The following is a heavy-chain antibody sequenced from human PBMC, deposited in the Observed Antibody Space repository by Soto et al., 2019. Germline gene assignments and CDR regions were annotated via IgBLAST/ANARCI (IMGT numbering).Heavy chain of an antibody. CDR3: ARFSRCAGDCPQDL. Sequence: PGGSLRLSCAASGFTFSSYAMSWVRQAPGKRLEWVSSISAIGDRVYHADSVKGRFTVSRDNSKNTLYLQMNSLRAEDTAVYYCARFSRCAGDCPQDLWVRGTLVTVSS. CDR1: GFTFSSYA. J-gene: IGHJ5*02. D-gene: IGHD2-21*02. CDR2: ISAIGDRV. V-gene: IGHV3-23*01.